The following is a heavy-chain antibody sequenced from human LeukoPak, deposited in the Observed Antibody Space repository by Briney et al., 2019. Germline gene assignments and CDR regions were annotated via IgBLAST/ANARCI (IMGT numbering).Heavy chain of an antibody. D-gene: IGHD1-1*01. CDR1: GYTFTGYY. Sequence: ASVKVSCKASGYTFTGYYMHWVRQAPGQGLEWMGWINPNSGGTNYAQKFQGRVTMTRDTSISTAYMKLSRLRSDDTAVYYCARRGTGTPYYYYYYYMDVWGKGTTVTVSS. CDR3: ARRGTGTPYYYYYYYMDV. V-gene: IGHV1-2*02. J-gene: IGHJ6*03. CDR2: INPNSGGT.